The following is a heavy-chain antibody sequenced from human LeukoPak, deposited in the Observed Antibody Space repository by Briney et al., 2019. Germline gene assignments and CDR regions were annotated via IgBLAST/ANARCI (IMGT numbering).Heavy chain of an antibody. CDR3: AKEEVTTLSFDY. V-gene: IGHV3-30*18. J-gene: IGHJ4*02. D-gene: IGHD4-17*01. CDR1: GFTLSTLG. Sequence: PGGSLRLSCAASGFTLSTLGMHWVRQAPGKGLEWVAVISYDGTNKFYADSVKGRFTISRDNSKNTLHPQMNSLRGGDSAVYYCAKEEVTTLSFDYWGQGTLVTVSS. CDR2: ISYDGTNK.